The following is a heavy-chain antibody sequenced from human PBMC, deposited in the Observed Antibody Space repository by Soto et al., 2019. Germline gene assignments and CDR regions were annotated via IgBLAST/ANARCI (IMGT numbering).Heavy chain of an antibody. CDR2: IYYSGST. D-gene: IGHD3-10*01. Sequence: NPSETLSLTCTVSGGSISSYYWSWIRQPPGKGLEWIGYIYYSGSTNYNPSLKSRVTISVDTSKNQFSLKLSSVTAADTAVYYCARGVTMVRGVIMGSWFDPWGQGTLVTVSS. J-gene: IGHJ5*02. CDR1: GGSISSYY. CDR3: ARGVTMVRGVIMGSWFDP. V-gene: IGHV4-59*01.